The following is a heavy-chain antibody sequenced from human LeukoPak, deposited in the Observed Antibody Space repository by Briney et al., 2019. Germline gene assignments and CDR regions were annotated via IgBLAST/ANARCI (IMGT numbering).Heavy chain of an antibody. CDR2: INANTGNP. CDR3: ARAPGIAEPDGYFMDV. V-gene: IGHV7-4-1*02. Sequence: GASVKVSCKASGYTFTDYPINWVRQAPGQGLEWMGWINANTGNPTYAQAFTGRFVFSLDTSVSTAYLEISSLQAEDTAVYYCARAPGIAEPDGYFMDVWGKGTTVTVSS. D-gene: IGHD6-13*01. J-gene: IGHJ6*03. CDR1: GYTFTDYP.